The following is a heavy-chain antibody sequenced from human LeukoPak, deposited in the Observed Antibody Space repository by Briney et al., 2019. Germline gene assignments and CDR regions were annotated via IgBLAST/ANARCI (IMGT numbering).Heavy chain of an antibody. V-gene: IGHV4-34*01. CDR1: GGSFSGYY. J-gene: IGHJ4*02. D-gene: IGHD2-2*01. CDR3: AGGLYLEHCSSTSCYGDY. CDR2: INHSGST. Sequence: SETLSLTCAVYGGSFSGYYWSWIRQPPGKGLEWIGEINHSGSTNYNPSLKSRVTISVDTSKNQFSLKLSSVTAADTAVYYCAGGLYLEHCSSTSCYGDYWGQGTLVTVSS.